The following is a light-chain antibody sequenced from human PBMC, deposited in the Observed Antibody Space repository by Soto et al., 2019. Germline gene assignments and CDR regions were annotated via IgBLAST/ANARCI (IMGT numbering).Light chain of an antibody. J-gene: IGKJ2*01. CDR2: SAN. V-gene: IGKV1-17*03. Sequence: DIQMTQSPSDMSASVGDRVTITCRASQDISNFLVWFQQRPGKVPKRLMYSANRLESGVPSRFSGSGSGTEFTLTISSLQPEDFAVYYCQQYKSWPYTFGQGTKLEIK. CDR3: QQYKSWPYT. CDR1: QDISNF.